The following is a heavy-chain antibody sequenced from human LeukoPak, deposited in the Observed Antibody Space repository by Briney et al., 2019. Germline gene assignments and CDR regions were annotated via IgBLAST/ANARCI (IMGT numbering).Heavy chain of an antibody. CDR1: GDSTSSYY. D-gene: IGHD3-10*01. CDR2: VSNIETT. J-gene: IGHJ6*03. V-gene: IGHV4-59*08. Sequence: PSETLSLTCTVSGDSTSSYYWSWLRQPPGKRLEWIGYVSNIETTNYNPPLKSRVTISVDTSKNQFSLRLSSVTAADTAVYYCARQRYYGSGSYFTLYYYYYMDVWGKGTTVTISS. CDR3: ARQRYYGSGSYFTLYYYYYMDV.